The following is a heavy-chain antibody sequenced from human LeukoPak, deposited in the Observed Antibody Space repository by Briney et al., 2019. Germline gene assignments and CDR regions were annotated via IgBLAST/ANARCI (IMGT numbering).Heavy chain of an antibody. Sequence: GGSLRLSCAASGFTVSSNYMSWVRQAPGKGLEWVSVIYSGGSTYYADSVKGRFTISRDNSKNTLYLQMNSLRAEDTAVYYCARAEGSGYDYYLDYWGQGTLVTVSS. J-gene: IGHJ4*02. V-gene: IGHV3-53*01. CDR1: GFTVSSNY. CDR2: IYSGGST. CDR3: ARAEGSGYDYYLDY. D-gene: IGHD5-12*01.